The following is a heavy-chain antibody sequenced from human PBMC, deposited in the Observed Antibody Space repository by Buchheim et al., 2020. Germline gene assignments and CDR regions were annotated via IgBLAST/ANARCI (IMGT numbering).Heavy chain of an antibody. CDR2: ISGSGGST. CDR1: GFTFSSYA. D-gene: IGHD3-10*01. Sequence: EVQLLESGGGLVQPGGSLRLSCAASGFTFSSYAMSWVRQAPGKGLEWVSAISGSGGSTYYADSVKGRFTISRDNSKNTLYLQMNSLRAEDTAVYYCAKDVQGDPGGWYYYYGMDVWGQGTT. CDR3: AKDVQGDPGGWYYYYGMDV. V-gene: IGHV3-23*01. J-gene: IGHJ6*02.